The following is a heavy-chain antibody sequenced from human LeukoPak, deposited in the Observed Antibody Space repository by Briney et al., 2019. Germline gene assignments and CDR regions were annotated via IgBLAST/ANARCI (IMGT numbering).Heavy chain of an antibody. D-gene: IGHD2-2*01. CDR3: AKDLDVVVPAAEYFDY. V-gene: IGHV3-23*01. J-gene: IGHJ4*02. CDR2: ISGSGGST. CDR1: GFTFSSYA. Sequence: GGSLRLSCAASGFTFSSYAMSWVRQAPGKGLEWVSAISGSGGSTYYADSVKGRFTISRDNSKNTLYLQMNSLRAEDTAVYYCAKDLDVVVPAAEYFDYWGQGTLVTVSS.